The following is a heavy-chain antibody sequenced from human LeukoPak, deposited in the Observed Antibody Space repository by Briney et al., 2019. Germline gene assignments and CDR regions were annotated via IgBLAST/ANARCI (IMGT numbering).Heavy chain of an antibody. CDR2: IGDSGVNT. V-gene: IGHV3-23*01. D-gene: IGHD4-17*01. CDR3: AKSGYGDYVAWYFDL. CDR1: GFTFSSYA. J-gene: IGHJ2*01. Sequence: GGSLRLSCAASGFTFSSYAMNWVRQAPGKGLEWVSAIGDSGVNTYYADSVRGRFSISRDNSKNTLFMQMNSLRADDTAIYYCAKSGYGDYVAWYFDLWGRGTLVTASS.